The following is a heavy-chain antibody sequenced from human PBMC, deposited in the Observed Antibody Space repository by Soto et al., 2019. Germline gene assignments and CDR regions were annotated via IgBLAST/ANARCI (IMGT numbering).Heavy chain of an antibody. CDR1: GGTFSSYA. V-gene: IGHV1-69*13. CDR3: TRFPRVYRP. D-gene: IGHD6-6*01. Sequence: ASVKFSCKASGGTFSSYAISWVRQAPGQGLEWMGGIIPIFGTANYAQKFQGRVTITADESTSTAYMELSSLKTEDTAVYYCTRFPRVYRPRGQGTLVTVSS. J-gene: IGHJ4*02. CDR2: IIPIFGTA.